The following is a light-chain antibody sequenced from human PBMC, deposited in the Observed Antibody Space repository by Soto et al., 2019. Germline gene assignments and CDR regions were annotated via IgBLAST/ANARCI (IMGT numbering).Light chain of an antibody. J-gene: IGKJ1*01. V-gene: IGKV3-15*01. CDR3: LQYNGYYRT. CDR1: QSVSSN. CDR2: GAS. Sequence: EIVMAQTPATLSLSPLEISTLSCSASQSVSSNLAWYQQKPGQAPRLLIYGASTRATGIPARFSGSGSGTEFTLTISSLQSDDFATYYCLQYNGYYRTFGQGTKVDIK.